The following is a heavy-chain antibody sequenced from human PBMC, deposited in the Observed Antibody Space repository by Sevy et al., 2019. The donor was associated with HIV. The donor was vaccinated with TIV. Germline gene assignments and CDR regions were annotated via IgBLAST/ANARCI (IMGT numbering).Heavy chain of an antibody. D-gene: IGHD2-2*01. J-gene: IGHJ6*02. V-gene: IGHV3-23*01. CDR1: GFTFSSYA. Sequence: GGSLRLSCAASGFTFSSYAMSWVRQAPGKGLEWVSAIDGKGRSTHYADSVKGRFTISRDNSKNTLYLQMNSLRAEDTAVYYCAKTVNSGGGVVPAVNYYYYGMDVWGQGTTVTVSS. CDR3: AKTVNSGGGVVPAVNYYYYGMDV. CDR2: IDGKGRST.